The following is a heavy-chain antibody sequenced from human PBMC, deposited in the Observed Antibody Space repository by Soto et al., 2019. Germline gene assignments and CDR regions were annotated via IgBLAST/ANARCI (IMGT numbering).Heavy chain of an antibody. D-gene: IGHD6-6*01. CDR2: ISAYNGNT. CDR1: GYTFTSYD. J-gene: IGHJ4*02. CDR3: ASSSQGSSTWNY. V-gene: IGHV1-18*01. Sequence: ASVKVSCKASGYTFTSYDINWVRQATGQGLEWMGWISAYNGNTNYAQKLQGRVTMTTDTSTSTAYMELRSLRSGDTAVYYCASSSQGSSTWNYWGQGTLVTVSS.